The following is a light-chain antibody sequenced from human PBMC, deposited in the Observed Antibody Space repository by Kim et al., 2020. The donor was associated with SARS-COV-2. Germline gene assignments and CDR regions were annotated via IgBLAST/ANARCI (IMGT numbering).Light chain of an antibody. J-gene: IGLJ2*01. Sequence: VAPEKTASITCSGDSLGDTYVCWYQQKPGQPPVLVIYQDTKRPSGIPERFSGSNSGNTATLTISGIQTMDEADYYCQAWDSGTAVFGGGTQLTVL. CDR1: SLGDTY. CDR3: QAWDSGTAV. CDR2: QDT. V-gene: IGLV3-1*01.